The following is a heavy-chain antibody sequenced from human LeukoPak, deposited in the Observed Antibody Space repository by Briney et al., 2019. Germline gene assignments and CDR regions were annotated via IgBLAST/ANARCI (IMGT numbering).Heavy chain of an antibody. CDR2: TYYRSTWYN. D-gene: IGHD2-2*01. Sequence: SQTLSLTCAISGDSVSSNSVTWNWIRQSPSRGLEWLGRTYYRSTWYNDYAVSMRGRITVNPDTSKNQFSLHLNSVTPEDTTVYYCARRLTQYDCFDPWGQGILVTVSS. CDR3: ARRLTQYDCFDP. CDR1: GDSVSSNSVT. J-gene: IGHJ5*02. V-gene: IGHV6-1*01.